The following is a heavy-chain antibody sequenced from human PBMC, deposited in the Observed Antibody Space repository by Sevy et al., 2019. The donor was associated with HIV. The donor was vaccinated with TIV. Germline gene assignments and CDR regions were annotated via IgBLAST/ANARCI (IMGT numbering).Heavy chain of an antibody. CDR3: ARGSDYYYDSSDAFDI. Sequence: GGSLRLSCAASGFTFSSYAMHWVRQAPGKGLEWVAVISYDGSNKYYADSVKGRFTISRDNSKNTLYLQMNSLRAEDTAVYYCARGSDYYYDSSDAFDIWGQGTTVTVSS. CDR1: GFTFSSYA. V-gene: IGHV3-30-3*01. D-gene: IGHD3-22*01. J-gene: IGHJ3*02. CDR2: ISYDGSNK.